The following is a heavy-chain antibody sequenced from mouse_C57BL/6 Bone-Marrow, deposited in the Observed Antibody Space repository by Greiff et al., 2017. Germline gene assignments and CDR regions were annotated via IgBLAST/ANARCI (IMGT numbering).Heavy chain of an antibody. V-gene: IGHV1-81*01. CDR2: IYPRRGNT. J-gene: IGHJ4*01. CDR3: ARSDYYAMDY. CDR1: GYTFTSYG. Sequence: VQLQQSGAELAGPWASVSLSCKASGYTFTSYGISWVQQRTGQGLEWIGEIYPRRGNTYYTEQIKGKATLTADKSSSKAYMELRSLTAEDYAVYFCARSDYYAMDYWGQGTSVTVSS.